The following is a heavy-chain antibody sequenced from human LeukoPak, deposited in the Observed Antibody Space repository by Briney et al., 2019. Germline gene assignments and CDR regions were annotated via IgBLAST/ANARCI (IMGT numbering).Heavy chain of an antibody. Sequence: ASVKVSCKASGGTFSSYAISWVRQAPGQGLEWMGRIIPILGIANYAQKFQGRVTITADKSTSTAYMELSSLRSEDTAVYYCARAYYYDSSGYYGHFDYCGQGTLVTVSS. CDR1: GGTFSSYA. J-gene: IGHJ4*02. CDR2: IIPILGIA. D-gene: IGHD3-22*01. CDR3: ARAYYYDSSGYYGHFDY. V-gene: IGHV1-69*04.